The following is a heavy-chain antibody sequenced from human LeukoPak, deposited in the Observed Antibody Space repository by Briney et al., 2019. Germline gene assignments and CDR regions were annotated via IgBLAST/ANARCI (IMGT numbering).Heavy chain of an antibody. J-gene: IGHJ3*01. V-gene: IGHV3-21*01. CDR1: GFTFNNFN. Sequence: KSGGSLRLSCTASGFTFNNFNMAWVRQATGKGPEWVSFLGSNNHYISYADSVRGRVTISRDDAKNSLFLQMNNLSDEDTAVYYCTRDLSQRAFDLWGQGTMVTVSS. CDR3: TRDLSQRAFDL. CDR2: LGSNNHYI. D-gene: IGHD3-16*02.